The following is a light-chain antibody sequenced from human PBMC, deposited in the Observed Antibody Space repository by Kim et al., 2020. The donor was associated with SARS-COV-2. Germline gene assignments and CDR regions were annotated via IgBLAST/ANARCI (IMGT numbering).Light chain of an antibody. V-gene: IGLV3-1*01. Sequence: SYELTQPPSVSVSTGQTASITCSGDKLGDKYACWYQQKPGQSPVLVIYQDSKRTSGIPERFSGSNSGNTATLTISGTQAMDEADYYCQAWDSSTVVFGGGTQLTVL. CDR3: QAWDSSTVV. CDR2: QDS. J-gene: IGLJ2*01. CDR1: KLGDKY.